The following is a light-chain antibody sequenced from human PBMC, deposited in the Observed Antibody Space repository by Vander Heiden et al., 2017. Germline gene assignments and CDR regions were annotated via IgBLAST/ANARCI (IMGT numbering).Light chain of an antibody. CDR3: AAWDDRLTGRV. J-gene: IGLJ3*02. CDR1: SSNIGPNY. CDR2: TNN. V-gene: IGLV1-47*02. Sequence: QSVLTQPPSASGTPGQRVTISCSGSSSNIGPNYVYWYQQAPGTAPQLLLYTNNQPPSGVPDRFSGSKSGTSASLAISGLRSEDEADYYCAAWDDRLTGRVFGGGTKLTVL.